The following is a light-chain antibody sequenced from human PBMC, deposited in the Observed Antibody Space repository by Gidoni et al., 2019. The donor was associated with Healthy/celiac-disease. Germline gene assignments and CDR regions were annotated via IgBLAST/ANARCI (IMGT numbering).Light chain of an antibody. V-gene: IGKV1-33*01. CDR2: DAS. CDR1: KDISNY. J-gene: IGKJ3*01. CDR3: QQYDNLLVT. Sequence: DIQMTKSPSSLSASVGDRVTITCQASKDISNYLNWYQQKPGKANKLLIYDASNLETGVPSRFSGSGSGTDFTFTISSLQPEDIATYYCQQYDNLLVTFGPXTKVDFK.